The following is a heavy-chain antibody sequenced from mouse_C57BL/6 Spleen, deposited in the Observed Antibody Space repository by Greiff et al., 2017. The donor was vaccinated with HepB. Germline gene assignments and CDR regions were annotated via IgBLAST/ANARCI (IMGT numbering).Heavy chain of an antibody. J-gene: IGHJ2*01. D-gene: IGHD1-1*01. CDR2: IYPGDGDT. Sequence: QVQLQQSGPELVKPGASVKISCKASGYAFSSSWMNWVKQRPGKGLEWIGRIYPGDGDTNYNGKFKGKATLTADKSSSTAYMQLSSLTSEDSAVYFCARSSTTVVVDDWGQGTTLTVSS. V-gene: IGHV1-82*01. CDR3: ARSSTTVVVDD. CDR1: GYAFSSSW.